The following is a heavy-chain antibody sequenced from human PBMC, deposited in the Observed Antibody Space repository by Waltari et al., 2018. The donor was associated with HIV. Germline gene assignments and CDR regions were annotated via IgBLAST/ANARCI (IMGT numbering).Heavy chain of an antibody. V-gene: IGHV5-51*03. D-gene: IGHD3-22*01. J-gene: IGHJ4*02. CDR1: GYSFTSYW. Sequence: EVQLVQSGAEVKKPGGSLKISCKASGYSFTSYWIGWVRQMPGKGLEWMGIIYPGDSDTRYSPSFQGQVTISADKSSSTAYLQWSSLKASDTAMYYCATSRSTYYDTGGYFDYWGQGTLVTVSS. CDR3: ATSRSTYYDTGGYFDY. CDR2: IYPGDSDT.